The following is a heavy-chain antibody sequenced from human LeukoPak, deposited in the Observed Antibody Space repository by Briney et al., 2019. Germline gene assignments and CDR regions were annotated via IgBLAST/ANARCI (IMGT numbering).Heavy chain of an antibody. V-gene: IGHV4-31*03. D-gene: IGHD4-17*01. J-gene: IGHJ4*02. CDR1: GGSFRSGXXX. CDR3: ARLDGDYYFDY. Sequence: PSETLSLTCTVSGGSFRSGXXXXXWIRQHPGKXLEWIGYIDYSGSTYYNPSLKSRVTISVDTSKNQFSLNLSSVTAADTAVYYCARLDGDYYFDYWGQGTLVTVSS. CDR2: IDYSGST.